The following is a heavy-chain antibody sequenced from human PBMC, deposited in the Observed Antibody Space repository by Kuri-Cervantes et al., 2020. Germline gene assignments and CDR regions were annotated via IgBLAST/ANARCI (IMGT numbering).Heavy chain of an antibody. CDR2: IYYSGTT. CDR1: GGSISSSTYF. D-gene: IGHD3-22*01. J-gene: IGHJ5*02. CDR3: AEHRDYYDSSGYLIGWFDP. Sequence: SETLSLICTVSGGSISSSTYFWGWIRQPPGKGLEWIGSIYYSGTTYYNPSLKSRVTISVDTSKNQFSLKLSSVTAADTAVYYCAEHRDYYDSSGYLIGWFDPWGQGTLVTVSS. V-gene: IGHV4-39*07.